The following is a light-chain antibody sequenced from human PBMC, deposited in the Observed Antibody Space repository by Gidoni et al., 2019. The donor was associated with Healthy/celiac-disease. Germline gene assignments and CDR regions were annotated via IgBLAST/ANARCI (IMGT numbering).Light chain of an antibody. V-gene: IGKV3-20*01. CDR1: QSVSSSY. Sequence: EIVLTQSPGPLSLSPGERATLSCRASQSVSSSYLAWYQQKPGQAPRLLIYGASSRATGIPDRFSGSGSGTDFTLTISRLEPEDFAVYYCKQYGSPFCQGTKLEIK. J-gene: IGKJ2*01. CDR3: KQYGSP. CDR2: GAS.